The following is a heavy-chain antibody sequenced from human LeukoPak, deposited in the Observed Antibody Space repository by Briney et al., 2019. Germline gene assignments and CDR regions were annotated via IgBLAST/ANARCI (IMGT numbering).Heavy chain of an antibody. CDR1: GFTFSSYW. CDR3: AREKY. Sequence: GGSLRLSCAASGFTFSSYWMSWVRQAPGKGLEWVSVIYSGGSTYYADSVKGRFTISRDNSKNTLYLQMNSLRAEDTAVYYSAREKYWGQGTLVTVSS. V-gene: IGHV3-53*01. J-gene: IGHJ4*02. CDR2: IYSGGST.